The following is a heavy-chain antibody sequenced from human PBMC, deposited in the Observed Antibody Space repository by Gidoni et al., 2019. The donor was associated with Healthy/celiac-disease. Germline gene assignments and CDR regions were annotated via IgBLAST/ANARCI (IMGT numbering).Heavy chain of an antibody. CDR3: ARVGWVYYYYGMDV. V-gene: IGHV4-39*07. D-gene: IGHD1-26*01. CDR2: IYYSGST. J-gene: IGHJ6*02. Sequence: QLQLQESGPVLVKPSATLSLTCTVSGGSISSSSYYWGWIRQPPGKGLEWIGSIYYSGSTYYNPSLKSRVTISVDTSKNQFSLKLSSVTAADTAVYYCARVGWVYYYYGMDVWGQGTTVTVSS. CDR1: GGSISSSSYY.